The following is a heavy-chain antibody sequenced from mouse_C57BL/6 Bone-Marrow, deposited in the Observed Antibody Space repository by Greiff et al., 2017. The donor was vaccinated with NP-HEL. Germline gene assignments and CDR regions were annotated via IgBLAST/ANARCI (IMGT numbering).Heavy chain of an antibody. Sequence: VQRVESGPGLVQPSQSLSITCTVSGFSLTSYGVHWVRQSPGKGLEWLGVIWSGGSTDYNAAFISRLSISKDNSKSQVLFKMNSLQADDTAIYYCARKGGDYYGSYWYFDVWGTGTTVTVSS. J-gene: IGHJ1*03. CDR2: IWSGGST. CDR1: GFSLTSYG. V-gene: IGHV2-2*01. D-gene: IGHD1-1*01. CDR3: ARKGGDYYGSYWYFDV.